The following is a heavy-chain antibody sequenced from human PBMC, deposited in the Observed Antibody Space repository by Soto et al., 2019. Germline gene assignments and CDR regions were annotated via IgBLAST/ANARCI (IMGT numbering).Heavy chain of an antibody. V-gene: IGHV3-15*01. CDR2: IKSKTDGGTT. J-gene: IGHJ6*02. CDR1: GFTFSNAW. Sequence: PGGSLRLSCAASGFTFSNAWMSWVRQAPGKGLEWVGRIKSKTDGGTTDYAAPVKGRFTISRDDSKNTLYLQMNSLKTEDTAVYYCTSKVYYYGMDVWGQGTTVTVCS. CDR3: TSKVYYYGMDV.